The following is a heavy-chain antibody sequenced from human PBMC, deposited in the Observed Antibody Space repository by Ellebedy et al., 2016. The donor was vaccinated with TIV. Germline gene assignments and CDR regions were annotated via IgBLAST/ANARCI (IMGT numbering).Heavy chain of an antibody. CDR2: INSDGSRT. Sequence: HTGGSLRLSCVDSGVTFRSYWMHWVRQAPGKGPVWVSRINSDGSRTTYADSVKGRFTISRDNAENSLYLQMNSLRDEDTAVYYCVRDDRYAFDKWGQGTMVTVSS. CDR3: VRDDRYAFDK. J-gene: IGHJ3*02. V-gene: IGHV3-74*01. CDR1: GVTFRSYW.